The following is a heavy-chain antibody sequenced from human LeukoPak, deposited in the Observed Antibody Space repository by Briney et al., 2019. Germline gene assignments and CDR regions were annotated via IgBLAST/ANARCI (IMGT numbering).Heavy chain of an antibody. V-gene: IGHV3-30*03. J-gene: IGHJ4*01. Sequence: GGSLRLSCSASGFTLRSYGMHWVRQAPGKGLEWVAVISYDGSTKYYADSVDGRFTISRDNAKNSLYLQMNSLRAEDTAVYYCARLGTIAAAGSPDYWGQGTLVTVSS. D-gene: IGHD6-13*01. CDR1: GFTLRSYG. CDR2: ISYDGSTK. CDR3: ARLGTIAAAGSPDY.